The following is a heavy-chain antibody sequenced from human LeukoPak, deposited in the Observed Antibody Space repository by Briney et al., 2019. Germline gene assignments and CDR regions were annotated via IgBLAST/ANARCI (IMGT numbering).Heavy chain of an antibody. D-gene: IGHD6-13*01. CDR3: ASQSSGSWYYFDY. CDR2: IYSGGST. Sequence: GGSLRLSCAASGFTVSSNYMSWVRQAPGKGLEWVSVIYSGGSTYYADSVKGRFTISRDNSKNTLYLQMNSLRAEDTAVYYCASQSSGSWYYFDYWGQGTLVTVSS. J-gene: IGHJ4*02. V-gene: IGHV3-66*04. CDR1: GFTVSSNY.